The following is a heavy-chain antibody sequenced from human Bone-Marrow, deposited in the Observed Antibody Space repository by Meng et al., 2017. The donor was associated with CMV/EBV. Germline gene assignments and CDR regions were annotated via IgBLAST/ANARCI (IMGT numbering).Heavy chain of an antibody. CDR3: ARQTSGWPNWFDP. V-gene: IGHV5-51*01. CDR2: IYPPDSKT. CDR1: GYDFSTYW. D-gene: IGHD6-19*01. Sequence: GGSLRLSCTASGYDFSTYWIGWVRQTPDKGLEWMGIIYPPDSKTKYSPSFQGHVTISVDKSISTAYLQWSSLKASDTAMYYCARQTSGWPNWFDPWGQGTVVTVYS. J-gene: IGHJ5*02.